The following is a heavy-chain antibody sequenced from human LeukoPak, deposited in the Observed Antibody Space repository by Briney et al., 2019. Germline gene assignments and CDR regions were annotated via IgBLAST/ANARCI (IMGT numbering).Heavy chain of an antibody. CDR2: IKPDGGAK. J-gene: IGHJ4*02. CDR3: ARTSTYGGNSVY. Sequence: PGGSLRLSCAASGFTFSSYWMSWVRQAPGKGLEWVTNIKPDGGAKNYVDSVKGRFTISRDNAKNFLYLQMNSLRAEDTAVYYCARTSTYGGNSVYWGQGTLVTVSS. D-gene: IGHD4-23*01. V-gene: IGHV3-7*01. CDR1: GFTFSSYW.